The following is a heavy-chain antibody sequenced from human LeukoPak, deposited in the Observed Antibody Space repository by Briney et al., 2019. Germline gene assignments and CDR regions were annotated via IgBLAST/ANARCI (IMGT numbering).Heavy chain of an antibody. Sequence: GGSLRLSCAASGFTFSSYAMHWVRQAPGKGLEWVAVISYDGSNKYYADSVKGRFTISRDNSKNTLYLQMNSLRAEDTAVYYCARQYSSGWYGVDYWGQGTLVTVSS. CDR2: ISYDGSNK. D-gene: IGHD6-19*01. CDR3: ARQYSSGWYGVDY. V-gene: IGHV3-30*04. CDR1: GFTFSSYA. J-gene: IGHJ4*02.